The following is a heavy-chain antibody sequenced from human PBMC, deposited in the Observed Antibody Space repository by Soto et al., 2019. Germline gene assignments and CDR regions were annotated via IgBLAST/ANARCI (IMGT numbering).Heavy chain of an antibody. CDR3: TTGVRFLEWLLYHRV. D-gene: IGHD3-3*01. J-gene: IGHJ4*02. V-gene: IGHV3-15*07. CDR2: IKSKTDGGTT. CDR1: GFTFSNAW. Sequence: GGSLRLSCAASGFTFSNAWMNWVRQAPGKGLEWVGRIKSKTDGGTTDYAAPVKGRFTISRDDSKNTLYLQMNSLKTEDTAVYYCTTGVRFLEWLLYHRVWGQGTLVTVSS.